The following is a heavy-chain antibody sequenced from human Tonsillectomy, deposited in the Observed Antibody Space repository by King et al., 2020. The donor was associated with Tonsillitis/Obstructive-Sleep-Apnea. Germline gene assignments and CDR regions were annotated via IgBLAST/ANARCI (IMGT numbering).Heavy chain of an antibody. D-gene: IGHD3-3*01. J-gene: IGHJ5*02. CDR1: GGTFSTYA. Sequence: VQLVESGAEVKKPGSSVKVSCKASGGTFSTYALNWVRQAPGQGLEWMGGIIPVSGAANYAQKFQGRVTITADESTSTAYMELSSLTSDDTAVYFCARAEFSRATHDFWSDRPFDPWGQGTVVTVSS. V-gene: IGHV1-69*01. CDR2: IIPVSGAA. CDR3: ARAEFSRATHDFWSDRPFDP.